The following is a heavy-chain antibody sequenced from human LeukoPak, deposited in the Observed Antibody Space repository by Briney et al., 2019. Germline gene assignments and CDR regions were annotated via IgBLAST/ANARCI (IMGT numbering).Heavy chain of an antibody. J-gene: IGHJ4*02. D-gene: IGHD4-11*01. V-gene: IGHV3-21*01. CDR3: ARGDDYSRYYFDY. CDR2: ISSSSSYI. Sequence: GGSLRLSCAAAGFPFSSFSMNWARQAPGKGLEWVSSISSSSSYIYYADSLKGRFTISSDNAKNSLYLQMNSLRAEDTAVYYCARGDDYSRYYFDYWGQGTLVTVSS. CDR1: GFPFSSFS.